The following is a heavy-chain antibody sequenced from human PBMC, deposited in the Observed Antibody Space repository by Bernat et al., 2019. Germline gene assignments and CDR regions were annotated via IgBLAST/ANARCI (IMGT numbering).Heavy chain of an antibody. CDR2: INSDGSST. Sequence: EVQLLESGGGLVQPGGSLRLSCAASGFTFSSYAMSWVRQAPGKGLVWVSRINSDGSSTSYADSVKGRFTISRDNAKNTLYLQMNSLRAEDTAVYYCARRYSYGSAAFDYWGQGTLVTVSS. CDR1: GFTFSSYA. D-gene: IGHD5-18*01. CDR3: ARRYSYGSAAFDY. J-gene: IGHJ4*02. V-gene: IGHV3-74*02.